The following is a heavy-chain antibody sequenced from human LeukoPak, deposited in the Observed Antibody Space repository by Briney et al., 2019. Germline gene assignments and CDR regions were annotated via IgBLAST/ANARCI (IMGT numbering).Heavy chain of an antibody. CDR2: INPNSGST. CDR1: GYTFTGYY. V-gene: IGHV1-2*06. J-gene: IGHJ4*02. CDR3: ARDIVGIGYYDSSGHEDY. D-gene: IGHD3-22*01. Sequence: ASVKVSCKASGYTFTGYYIHWVRQAPGQGLEWMGRINPNSGSTNYAQKFQGRVTMTRDTSISTAYMELSRLRSDDTAVYYCARDIVGIGYYDSSGHEDYWGQGSLVTVSS.